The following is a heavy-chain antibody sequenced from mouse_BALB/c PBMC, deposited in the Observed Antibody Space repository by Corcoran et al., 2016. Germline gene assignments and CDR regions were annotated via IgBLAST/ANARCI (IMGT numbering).Heavy chain of an antibody. D-gene: IGHD1-1*02. CDR1: GYTFSSYW. CDR3: VRQGGAY. Sequence: QVQLQQSGAELMRPGASVMISCKTTGYTFSSYWIHWVKQWPGHGLEWIGEILPGSGNTNFNEEFRGKATFTADTSSNTAYMQFSSLTSEDSAVYYCVRQGGAYWGQGTLVTVSA. J-gene: IGHJ3*01. V-gene: IGHV1-9*01. CDR2: ILPGSGNT.